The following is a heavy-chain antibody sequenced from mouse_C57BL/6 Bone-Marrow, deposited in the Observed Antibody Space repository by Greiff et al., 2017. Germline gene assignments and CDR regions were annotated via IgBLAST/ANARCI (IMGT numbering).Heavy chain of an antibody. CDR1: GYTFTDYY. CDR2: INPNNGGT. Sequence: EVQLQQSGPGLVNPGASVKISCKASGYTFTDYYMNWVKQIHGKSLEGIGDINPNNGGTSDNQKCKGKATLTVSKSYSTAYVELRSLTSEDSAVYYCARTGWDDYFDYWEQGTTLTVAS. V-gene: IGHV1-26*01. CDR3: ARTGWDDYFDY. J-gene: IGHJ2*01. D-gene: IGHD4-1*01.